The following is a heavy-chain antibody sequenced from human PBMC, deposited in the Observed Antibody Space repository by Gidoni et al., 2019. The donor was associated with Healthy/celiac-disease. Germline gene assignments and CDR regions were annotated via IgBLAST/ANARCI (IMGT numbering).Heavy chain of an antibody. CDR2: INHSGRN. D-gene: IGHD3-10*01. V-gene: IGHV4-34*01. J-gene: IGHJ4*02. CDR3: ARVSFGELLASDY. Sequence: QVQLQQSRAGLLKPSETLSLTCAVSGGSFSGYYWGWIRQPPGKGLEWIGEINHSGRNNYNPSLKSRVTIAEDTSKNQCSLKRSSVTAAETAVYYCARVSFGELLASDYWGQGTLVTVSS. CDR1: GGSFSGYY.